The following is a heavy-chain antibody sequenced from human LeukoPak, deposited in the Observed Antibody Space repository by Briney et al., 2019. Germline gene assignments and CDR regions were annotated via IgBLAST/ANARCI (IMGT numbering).Heavy chain of an antibody. J-gene: IGHJ4*02. Sequence: PGGSLRLSCAASGITVSGNYMAWVRQAPGKGLEWASVIYSGGNTYHADSVKGRFTISRDNAKNSLYLQMNSLRAEDTAVYYCAREKTINGDYQRLLFDYWGQGTLVTVSS. V-gene: IGHV3-66*01. CDR3: AREKTINGDYQRLLFDY. CDR1: GITVSGNY. D-gene: IGHD4-17*01. CDR2: IYSGGNT.